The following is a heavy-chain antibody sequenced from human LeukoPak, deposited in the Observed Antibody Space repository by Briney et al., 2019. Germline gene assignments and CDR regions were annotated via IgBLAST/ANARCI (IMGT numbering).Heavy chain of an antibody. J-gene: IGHJ4*02. D-gene: IGHD3-22*01. V-gene: IGHV4-59*04. CDR3: ASDSSDYYLDY. CDR1: GGSISSYY. Sequence: SETLSLTCTVSGGSISSYYWSWIRQPPGKGLEWIGSISYSGNTYYNPSLKSRVTMSVDTSKNQFSLTLSSVTAADTAVYSCASDSSDYYLDYWGQGTLVTVSS. CDR2: ISYSGNT.